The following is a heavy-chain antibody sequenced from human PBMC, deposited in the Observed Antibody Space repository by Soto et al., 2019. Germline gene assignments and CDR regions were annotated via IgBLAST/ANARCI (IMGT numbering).Heavy chain of an antibody. V-gene: IGHV3-23*01. D-gene: IGHD3-9*01. Sequence: GSLGLSCAASGFIFRDWFMSWIRQAPGKGLEGFSSISSDSGSSTRYADSVKGRFTISRDNSKNTLYLQMNSLRAEDTAVYYCAKGSQSRVFDWSMTWFDPWGQGTLVTVSS. CDR1: GFIFRDWF. CDR2: SSDSGSST. CDR3: AKGSQSRVFDWSMTWFDP. J-gene: IGHJ5*02.